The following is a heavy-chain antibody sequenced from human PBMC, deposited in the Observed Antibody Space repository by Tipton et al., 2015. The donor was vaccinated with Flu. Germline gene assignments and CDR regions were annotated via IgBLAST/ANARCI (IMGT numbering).Heavy chain of an antibody. Sequence: TLSLTCTVSGDSVSSGRYYWIWLRQTPGKGLEWIGYIYYSGSTTYNPSLRTRVNISIDTSKKQFSLEVSSVITADTAMYYCARVPFGDGYDYYFDFWGQGILVTVSS. CDR3: ARVPFGDGYDYYFDF. CDR1: GDSVSSGRYY. CDR2: IYYSGST. D-gene: IGHD5-24*01. V-gene: IGHV4-61*01. J-gene: IGHJ4*02.